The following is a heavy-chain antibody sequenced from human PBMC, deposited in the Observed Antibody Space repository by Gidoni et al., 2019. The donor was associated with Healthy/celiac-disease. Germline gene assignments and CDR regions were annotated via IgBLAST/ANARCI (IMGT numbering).Heavy chain of an antibody. J-gene: IGHJ4*02. Sequence: QVQLVQSGAEVKKPGASVKVSCKASGYTFTSYGISWVRQAPGQGLEWMGWISAYNGNTNYAQKLQGRVTMTTDTSTSTAYMELRSLRSDDTAVYYCARVLTFTWIQLWEAPYYFDYWGQGTLVTVSS. CDR1: GYTFTSYG. CDR3: ARVLTFTWIQLWEAPYYFDY. D-gene: IGHD5-18*01. V-gene: IGHV1-18*01. CDR2: ISAYNGNT.